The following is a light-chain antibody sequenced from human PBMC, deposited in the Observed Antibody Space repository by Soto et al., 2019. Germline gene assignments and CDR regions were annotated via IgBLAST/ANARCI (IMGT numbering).Light chain of an antibody. J-gene: IGLJ1*01. CDR2: AVS. V-gene: IGLV2-14*01. Sequence: QSALTQPASVSGSPGQSIAISCTGTSSDVGGYNYVSWYQHHPGKAPKLMIYAVSNRPSGVSDRFSGSKSGGTASLTISGLQAEDEADYYCTAYTSSNTYVFGTGTKVTVL. CDR3: TAYTSSNTYV. CDR1: SSDVGGYNY.